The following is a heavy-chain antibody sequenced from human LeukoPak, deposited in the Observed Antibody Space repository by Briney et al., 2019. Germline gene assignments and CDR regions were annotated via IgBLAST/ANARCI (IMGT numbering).Heavy chain of an antibody. Sequence: PSQTLSLTCTVSGGSISSGDYYWSWIRQPPGKGLEWIGYIYYSGSTYYNPSLKSRVTISVDTSKNQFSLKLSSVTAADTAVYYCARGSRGSADDAFDIWGQGTMVTVSS. V-gene: IGHV4-30-4*08. CDR3: ARGSRGSADDAFDI. CDR2: IYYSGST. D-gene: IGHD3-10*01. CDR1: GGSISSGDYY. J-gene: IGHJ3*02.